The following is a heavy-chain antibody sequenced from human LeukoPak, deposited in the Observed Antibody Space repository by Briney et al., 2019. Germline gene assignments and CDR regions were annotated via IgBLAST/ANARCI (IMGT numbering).Heavy chain of an antibody. CDR3: ARDVGTTGWHTYDF. CDR1: GDSVSSNNGV. Sequence: SQTLSLTCAISGDSVSSNNGVWNWIRQSPARGLEWLGRTYYRSKWYNHYAGSLMSRITISPDTSKNQFSLQVYSVTPEDTAVYYCARDVGTTGWHTYDFWGQGTLVTASS. J-gene: IGHJ4*02. CDR2: TYYRSKWYN. V-gene: IGHV6-1*01. D-gene: IGHD3-9*01.